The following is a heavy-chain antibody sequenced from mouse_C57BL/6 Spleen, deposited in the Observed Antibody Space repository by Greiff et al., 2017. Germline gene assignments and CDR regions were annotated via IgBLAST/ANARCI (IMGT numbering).Heavy chain of an antibody. D-gene: IGHD1-1*01. CDR3: ASSSYYYGSSFAWFAY. J-gene: IGHJ3*01. CDR1: GYSFTGFY. V-gene: IGHV1-42*01. Sequence: EVQLQQSGPELVKPGASVKISCKASGYSFTGFYMNWVKQSPEKSLEWIGEINPSTGGTTYNQKFKAKATLTVDKSSSTAYMQLKSLTSEGSAVYYCASSSYYYGSSFAWFAYWGQGTLVTVSA. CDR2: INPSTGGT.